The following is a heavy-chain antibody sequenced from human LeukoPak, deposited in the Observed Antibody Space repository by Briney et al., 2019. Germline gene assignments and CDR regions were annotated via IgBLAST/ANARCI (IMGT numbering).Heavy chain of an antibody. V-gene: IGHV4-39*07. D-gene: IGHD6-6*01. Sequence: SETLSLTCTVSGGSISSSRYYWSWIRQPPGKGLEWIGEINHSGSTNYNPSLKSRVTISVDTSKNQFSLKLSSVTAADTAVYYCARGQNSSLFWGQGTLVTVSS. CDR3: ARGQNSSLF. CDR2: INHSGST. CDR1: GGSISSSRYY. J-gene: IGHJ4*02.